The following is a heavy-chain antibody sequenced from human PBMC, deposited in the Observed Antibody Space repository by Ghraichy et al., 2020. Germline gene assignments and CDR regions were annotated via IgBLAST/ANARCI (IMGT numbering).Heavy chain of an antibody. V-gene: IGHV3-9*01. CDR3: ARDHKRDGYNLLDSLDV. D-gene: IGHD5-24*01. CDR1: GFTFDDYA. CDR2: ISGKSDSK. Sequence: GGSLRLSCAASGFTFDDYAMHWVRQVPGKGLEWVSGISGKSDSKGYADSVQGRFTISRDNAKNSLYLQMDGLSAGDTALYHCARDHKRDGYNLLDSLDVWGQGTMVSVST. J-gene: IGHJ3*01.